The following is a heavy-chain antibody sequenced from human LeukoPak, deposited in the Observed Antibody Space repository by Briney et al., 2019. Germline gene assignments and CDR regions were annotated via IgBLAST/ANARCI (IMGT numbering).Heavy chain of an antibody. D-gene: IGHD1-26*01. Sequence: ASVKVSCKASGYTFTSYDINWVRQATGQGLEWMGWMNPSSGNPGYAQKFQGRVTMTRNTSISTAYMELSSLRSEDTAVYYCARALTRGSYYVGYWGQGTLVTVSS. CDR1: GYTFTSYD. CDR3: ARALTRGSYYVGY. V-gene: IGHV1-8*01. J-gene: IGHJ4*02. CDR2: MNPSSGNP.